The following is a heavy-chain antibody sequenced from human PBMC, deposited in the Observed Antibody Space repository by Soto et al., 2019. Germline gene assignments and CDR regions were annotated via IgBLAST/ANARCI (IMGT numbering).Heavy chain of an antibody. J-gene: IGHJ4*02. CDR3: TRAGGSYYFDF. Sequence: EVQLVESGGGLVLPGGSLRLSCAASGFTFSSLWMSWVRQAPRKGLEWVANIKPDGSDQYYVDSVKGRFTISRDNARNSLYLQMNSLRGDDSAVYYCTRAGGSYYFDFWGQGTLVTVSA. D-gene: IGHD3-10*01. CDR2: IKPDGSDQ. V-gene: IGHV3-7*01. CDR1: GFTFSSLW.